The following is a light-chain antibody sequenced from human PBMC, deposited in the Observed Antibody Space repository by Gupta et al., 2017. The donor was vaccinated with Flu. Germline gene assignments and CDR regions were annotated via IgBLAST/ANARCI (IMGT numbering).Light chain of an antibody. CDR3: RQDDNYPRT. CDR2: AAS. J-gene: IGKJ5*01. V-gene: IGKV1-6*01. CDR1: QGIGNE. Sequence: AILLTQSPSSLSASIGDRVAITCRASQGIGNELAWYQPKPGKAPKLLIYAASTLHSGVPSRFSGSGSGTDFTRTIRSLQPADFATYYCRQDDNYPRTFGQGTPVEIK.